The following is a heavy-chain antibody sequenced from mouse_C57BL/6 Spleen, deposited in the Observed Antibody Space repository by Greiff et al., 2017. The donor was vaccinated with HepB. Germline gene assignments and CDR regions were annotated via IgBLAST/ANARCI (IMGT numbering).Heavy chain of an antibody. Sequence: VQLQESGPGLVQPSQSLSITCTVSGFSLTSYGVHWVRQSPGKGLEWLGVIWRGGSTDYNAAFMSRLSITKDNSKSQVFFKMNSLQADDTAIYYCAKEGTGTGYYFDYWGQGTTLTVSS. V-gene: IGHV2-5*01. CDR3: AKEGTGTGYYFDY. J-gene: IGHJ2*01. D-gene: IGHD4-1*01. CDR2: IWRGGST. CDR1: GFSLTSYG.